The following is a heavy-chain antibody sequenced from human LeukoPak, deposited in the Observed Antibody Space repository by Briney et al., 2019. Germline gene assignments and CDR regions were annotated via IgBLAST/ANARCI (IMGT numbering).Heavy chain of an antibody. D-gene: IGHD6-6*01. J-gene: IGHJ4*02. Sequence: PGGSLRLSCAAFGFTFSTYWMSWVRQAPGKRPEWVGNIKKDGSEKYYVDSVKGRFTISRDNAKNSLYLQMNSLRAEDTAVYYCARETLGSSSSDYWGQGTLVTVSS. CDR2: IKKDGSEK. CDR3: ARETLGSSSSDY. CDR1: GFTFSTYW. V-gene: IGHV3-7*01.